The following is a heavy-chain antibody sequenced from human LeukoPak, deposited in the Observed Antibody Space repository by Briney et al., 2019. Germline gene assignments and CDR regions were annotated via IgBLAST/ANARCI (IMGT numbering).Heavy chain of an antibody. CDR2: IYYSGST. J-gene: IGHJ5*02. CDR1: GGSISSSSYY. CDR3: AGAPRYCSGGSCYSGPFDP. Sequence: SETLSLTCTVSGGSISSSSYYWGWIRQPPGKGLEWIVSIYYSGSTYYNPSLKSRVTISVDTSKNQFSLKLSSVTAADTAVYYCAGAPRYCSGGSCYSGPFDPWGQGTLVTVSS. V-gene: IGHV4-39*07. D-gene: IGHD2-15*01.